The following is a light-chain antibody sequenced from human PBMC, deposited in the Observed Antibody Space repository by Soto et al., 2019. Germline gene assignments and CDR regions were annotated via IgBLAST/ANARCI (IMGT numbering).Light chain of an antibody. CDR1: QGISSA. V-gene: IGKV1-13*02. J-gene: IGKJ5*01. Sequence: ALPLTQSPSSLSASVGDRVTITCRASQGISSALAWYQQKPGKAPKLLIYDASSLESGVPSRFSGSGSGTDFTLTISSLQPEDFATYYCQQFNSYSPRTFGQGTRLEIK. CDR3: QQFNSYSPRT. CDR2: DAS.